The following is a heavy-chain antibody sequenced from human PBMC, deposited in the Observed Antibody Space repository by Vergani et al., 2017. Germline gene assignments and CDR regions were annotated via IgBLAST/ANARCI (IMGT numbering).Heavy chain of an antibody. D-gene: IGHD3-3*01. Sequence: QVQLVQSGAEVKKPGASVKVSCKASGYTFTGYYMHWVRQAPGQGLEWMGWINPNSGGTNYAKKFQGRVTMTRDTSISTAYMELSRLRSDDTAVYYCARVDGVEYYYYYYGMDVWGQGTTVTVSS. CDR2: INPNSGGT. CDR3: ARVDGVEYYYYYYGMDV. CDR1: GYTFTGYY. J-gene: IGHJ6*02. V-gene: IGHV1-2*02.